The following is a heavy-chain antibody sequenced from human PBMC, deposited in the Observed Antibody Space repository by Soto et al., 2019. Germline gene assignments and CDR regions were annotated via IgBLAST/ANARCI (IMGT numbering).Heavy chain of an antibody. V-gene: IGHV1-3*05. Sequence: QVQLVQSGAEEKKPGASVKVSCKASGYTFTSYAMHWVRQAPGQRLEWMGWINAGNGNTKYSQKFQGRVTITRDTSASTAYMELRGLRSEDTAVYYCARSIVVVTALDYWGQGTLVTVSS. CDR3: ARSIVVVTALDY. J-gene: IGHJ4*02. CDR1: GYTFTSYA. CDR2: INAGNGNT. D-gene: IGHD2-21*02.